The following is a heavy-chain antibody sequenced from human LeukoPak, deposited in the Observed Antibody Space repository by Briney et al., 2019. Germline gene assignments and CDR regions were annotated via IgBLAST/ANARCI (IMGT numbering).Heavy chain of an antibody. D-gene: IGHD4-11*01. CDR1: GFTFSSYG. Sequence: GGSLRLSCAASGFTFSSYGMHWARQAPGKGLEWVAVIWYDGSNKYYADSVKGRFTISRDNSKNTLYLQMNSLRAEDTAVYYCARDKSNSNWFDPWGQGTLVTVSS. V-gene: IGHV3-33*01. CDR2: IWYDGSNK. J-gene: IGHJ5*02. CDR3: ARDKSNSNWFDP.